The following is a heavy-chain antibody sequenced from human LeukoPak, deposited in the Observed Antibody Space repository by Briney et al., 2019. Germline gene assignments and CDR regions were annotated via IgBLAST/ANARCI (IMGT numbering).Heavy chain of an antibody. CDR3: ATQDGYKPLARLDY. J-gene: IGHJ4*02. D-gene: IGHD5-24*01. CDR2: FDPEDGET. Sequence: ASVKVSCKVSGYTLTELSMHWVRQAPGKGLEWMGGFDPEDGETIYAQKFQGRVTMTEDTSTDTAYMELSSLRSEDTAVYYCATQDGYKPLARLDYWGQGTLVTVSS. V-gene: IGHV1-24*01. CDR1: GYTLTELS.